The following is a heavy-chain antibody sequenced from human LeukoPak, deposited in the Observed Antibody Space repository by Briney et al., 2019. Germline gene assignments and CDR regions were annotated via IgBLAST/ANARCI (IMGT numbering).Heavy chain of an antibody. CDR2: ISGSGDAT. D-gene: IGHD2-2*03. J-gene: IGHJ6*02. V-gene: IGHV3-23*01. CDR3: ARDLGYCSSSSCSYYGMDV. CDR1: GFTFSSYA. Sequence: GGSLRLSCAASGFTFSSYAMSWVRQAPGKGLEWVSAISGSGDATYYADSVKGRFTISRDNSKNTLYLQMNSLRAEDTAVYYCARDLGYCSSSSCSYYGMDVWGRGTTVTVSS.